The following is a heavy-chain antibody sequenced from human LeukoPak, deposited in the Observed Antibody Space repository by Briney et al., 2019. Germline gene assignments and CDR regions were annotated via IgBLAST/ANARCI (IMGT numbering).Heavy chain of an antibody. CDR3: ARGVRIAVAGYIDY. D-gene: IGHD6-19*01. CDR1: GFTFSTYA. CDR2: ISYDGSSK. Sequence: GGSLRLSCAASGFTFSTYAMHWVRQAPGKGLEWVAAISYDGSSKNYADSVKGRFTISRDNSKNTLYLQMNSLRAEDTAVYYCARGVRIAVAGYIDYWGQGTLVTVSS. V-gene: IGHV3-30*04. J-gene: IGHJ4*02.